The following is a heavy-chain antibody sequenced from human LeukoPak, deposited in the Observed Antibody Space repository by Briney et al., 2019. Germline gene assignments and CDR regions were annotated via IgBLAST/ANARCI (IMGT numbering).Heavy chain of an antibody. CDR1: GGTFSSYA. V-gene: IGHV1-69*05. D-gene: IGHD3-10*01. Sequence: SVKVSCKASGGTFSSYAISWVRQAPGQGLEWMGGIIPIFGTANYAQKFQGRVTITTDESTSTAYMELSSLRSEDTAVYYCARTLVLLWVGELSGWFDPWGQGTLVTVSS. CDR3: ARTLVLLWVGELSGWFDP. CDR2: IIPIFGTA. J-gene: IGHJ5*02.